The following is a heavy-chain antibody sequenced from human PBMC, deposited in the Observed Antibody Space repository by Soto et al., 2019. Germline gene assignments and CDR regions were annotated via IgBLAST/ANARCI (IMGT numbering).Heavy chain of an antibody. V-gene: IGHV1-2*02. CDR2: ISPRTGSA. CDR1: GYTFSDYY. D-gene: IGHD5-12*01. CDR3: AREGDGYNKSVDY. Sequence: VASVKVSCKASGYTFSDYYIHWVRQAPGQGLEWMGWISPRTGSANFAQRFQGRVSMTRDTSITTAYMELRRLKSDDTAVYYCAREGDGYNKSVDYWGQGTLVTVSS. J-gene: IGHJ4*02.